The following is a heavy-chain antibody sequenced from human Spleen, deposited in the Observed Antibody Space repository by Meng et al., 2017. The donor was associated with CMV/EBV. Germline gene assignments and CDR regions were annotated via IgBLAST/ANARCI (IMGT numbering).Heavy chain of an antibody. V-gene: IGHV3-21*01. CDR1: GFTFSSYA. Sequence: GESLKISCAASGFTFSSYAMSWVRQAPGKGLEWVADITSTSTFFHYGDSVRGRFTISRDNANNSLFLQMDSLRGEDTAVYYCARLDYWGQGTLVTVSS. CDR3: ARLDY. J-gene: IGHJ4*02. CDR2: ITSTSTFF.